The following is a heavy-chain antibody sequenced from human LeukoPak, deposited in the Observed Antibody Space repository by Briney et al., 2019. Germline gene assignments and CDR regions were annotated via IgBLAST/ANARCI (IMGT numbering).Heavy chain of an antibody. J-gene: IGHJ3*02. Sequence: PSETLSLTCAVSGYSISSGYYWGRIRQPPGKGLEWIGSIYHSGSTYYNPSLKGRVTISVDTSKNQFSLKLSSVTAADTAVYYCARGTYYDFWSGPDAFDIWGQGTMVTVSS. CDR1: GYSISSGYY. CDR3: ARGTYYDFWSGPDAFDI. V-gene: IGHV4-38-2*01. D-gene: IGHD3-3*01. CDR2: IYHSGST.